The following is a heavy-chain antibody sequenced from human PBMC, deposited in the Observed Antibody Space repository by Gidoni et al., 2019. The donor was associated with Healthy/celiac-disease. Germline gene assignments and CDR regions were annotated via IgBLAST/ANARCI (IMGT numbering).Heavy chain of an antibody. CDR2: ISSSSSTI. CDR3: ARGVAAAGASDY. Sequence: EVQLVESGGGLVQPGGSLSLSGAASGFTFSSYSMNWVRQAPGKGLDWVSYISSSSSTIYYADSVKGRFTISRDNAKNSLYLQMNSLRDEDTAVYYCARGVAAAGASDYWGQGTLVTVSS. D-gene: IGHD6-13*01. CDR1: GFTFSSYS. V-gene: IGHV3-48*02. J-gene: IGHJ4*02.